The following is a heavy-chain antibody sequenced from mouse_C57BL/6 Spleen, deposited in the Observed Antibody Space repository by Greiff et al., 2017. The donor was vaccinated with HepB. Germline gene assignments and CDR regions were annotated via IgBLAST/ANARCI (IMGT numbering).Heavy chain of an antibody. CDR2: ISSGGDYI. CDR1: GFTFSSYA. V-gene: IGHV5-9-1*02. CDR3: TRDRGFSYWYFDV. Sequence: DVQLVESGEGLVKPGGSLKLSCAASGFTFSSYAMSWVRQTPEKRLEWVAYISSGGDYIYYADTVKGRFTISRDNARNTLYLQMSSLKSEDTAMYYCTRDRGFSYWYFDVWGTGTTVTVSS. J-gene: IGHJ1*03.